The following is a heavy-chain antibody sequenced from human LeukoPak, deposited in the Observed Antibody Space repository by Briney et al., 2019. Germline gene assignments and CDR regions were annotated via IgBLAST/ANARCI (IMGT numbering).Heavy chain of an antibody. D-gene: IGHD1-26*01. CDR1: GGSISSSSYY. J-gene: IGHJ6*03. Sequence: PSETLSLTCTVSGGSISSSSYYWGWIRQPPGKGLEWIGSIYYSGSTYYNPSLKSRVTISVDTSKNQFSLKLSSVTAADTAVYYCARGGLVGATRLEYYYYYMDVWGKGTTVTVSS. CDR2: IYYSGST. CDR3: ARGGLVGATRLEYYYYYMDV. V-gene: IGHV4-39*07.